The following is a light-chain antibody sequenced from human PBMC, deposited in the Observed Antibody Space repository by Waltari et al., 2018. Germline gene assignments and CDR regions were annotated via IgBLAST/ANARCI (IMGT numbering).Light chain of an antibody. J-gene: IGLJ2*01. CDR1: SLRSNY. CDR3: NSRDSSGNPL. CDR2: GKN. V-gene: IGLV3-19*01. Sequence: SSDLTQHPAVSVALGQTVRITCQGDSLRSNYASWYQQKPGQAPVLVIDGKNNRPAGIPDRFSGSSSGNTASLTITGAQAEDEADYYCNSRDSSGNPLFGGGTKLTVL.